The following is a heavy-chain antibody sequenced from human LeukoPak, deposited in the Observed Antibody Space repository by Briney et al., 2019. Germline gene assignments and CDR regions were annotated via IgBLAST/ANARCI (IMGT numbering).Heavy chain of an antibody. D-gene: IGHD3/OR15-3a*01. Sequence: GGSLRLSCTASGFTFSNFWMGWVRQAPGKGLEWVSYISGSSSRIYYADSVKGRFTISRDNAKTSLYLQMSSLRAEDTAVYYCARHFGTWGQGTLVTVSS. J-gene: IGHJ4*02. V-gene: IGHV3-48*01. CDR1: GFTFSNFW. CDR3: ARHFGT. CDR2: ISGSSSRI.